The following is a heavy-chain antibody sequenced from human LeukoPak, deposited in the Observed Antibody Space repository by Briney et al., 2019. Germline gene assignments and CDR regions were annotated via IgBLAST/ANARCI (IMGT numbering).Heavy chain of an antibody. J-gene: IGHJ4*02. Sequence: ASVKVSCKASGYTFTGYYMHWVRQAPGQGLEWMGWINPNSGGTNYAQKFQGRVTMTRDTSISTAYMELSGLRSDDTAVYYCARDPTSIAATFFDYWGQGTLVTVSS. CDR2: INPNSGGT. CDR1: GYTFTGYY. D-gene: IGHD6-13*01. V-gene: IGHV1-2*02. CDR3: ARDPTSIAATFFDY.